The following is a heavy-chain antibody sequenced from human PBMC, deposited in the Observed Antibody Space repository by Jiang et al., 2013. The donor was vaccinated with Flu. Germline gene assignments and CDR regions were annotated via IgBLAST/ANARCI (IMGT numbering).Heavy chain of an antibody. V-gene: IGHV1-3*04. CDR1: GYTFTNYA. Sequence: SVKVSCKTSGYTFTNYAIHWVRQAPGQGLEWMGWINTGNGNTKYAQKFQDTVTITRDTSTRTAYMELSSLRSEDTAVFYCARRTISGSFDSWGQGTL. CDR3: ARRTISGSFDS. D-gene: IGHD3-10*01. CDR2: INTGNGNT. J-gene: IGHJ4*02.